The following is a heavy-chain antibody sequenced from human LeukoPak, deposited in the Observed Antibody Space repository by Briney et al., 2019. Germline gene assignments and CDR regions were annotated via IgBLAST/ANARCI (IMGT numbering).Heavy chain of an antibody. Sequence: ASVKVSSKASGYTFTGYYMHWVRQAPGQGFEWMGWINPNDGDTNYAQKFQGRVTMTRDTSISTAHMEVSRLRSDDTAVYYCARANFLYCSSSTCLFDYWGQGTLVTVSS. CDR1: GYTFTGYY. J-gene: IGHJ4*02. CDR3: ARANFLYCSSSTCLFDY. D-gene: IGHD2-2*01. V-gene: IGHV1-2*02. CDR2: INPNDGDT.